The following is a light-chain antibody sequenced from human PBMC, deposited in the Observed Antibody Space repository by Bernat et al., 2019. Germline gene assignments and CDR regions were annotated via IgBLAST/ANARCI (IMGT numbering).Light chain of an antibody. Sequence: QSVLTQPPSVSAAPGQKVTISCSGSSSNIGKNYVSWYQQLPGTAPKLLIYDNGKRPSGIPDRFSGSQSGTSATLGITGLQTGDEADYYCGTWDSSLSAHVVFGGGTKLTVL. CDR1: SSNIGKNY. CDR2: DNG. CDR3: GTWDSSLSAHVV. J-gene: IGLJ2*01. V-gene: IGLV1-51*01.